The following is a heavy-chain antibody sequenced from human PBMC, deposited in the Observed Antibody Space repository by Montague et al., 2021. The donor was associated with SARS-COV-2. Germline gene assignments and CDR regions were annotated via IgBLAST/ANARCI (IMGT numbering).Heavy chain of an antibody. Sequence: SLRLSCAGSGFTFSDFYINWVRQAPGKGQEWLSFITGTNNGIRYSDSVKGRFTVSRDNAHSSVYLHLDSLTAEDTAVYYCARSLFYGSGGYFDFWGQGTLVAVSS. J-gene: IGHJ4*02. CDR3: ARSLFYGSGGYFDF. CDR2: ITGTNNGI. CDR1: GFTFSDFY. V-gene: IGHV3-11*03. D-gene: IGHD3-10*01.